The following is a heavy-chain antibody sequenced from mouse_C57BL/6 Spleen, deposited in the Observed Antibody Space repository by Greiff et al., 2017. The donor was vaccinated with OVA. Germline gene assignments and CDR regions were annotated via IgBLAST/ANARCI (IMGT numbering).Heavy chain of an antibody. CDR3: ARLGYYGSRDY. D-gene: IGHD1-1*01. V-gene: IGHV1-18*01. Sequence: VQLKQSGPELVKPGASVKIPCKASGYTFTDYNMDWVKQSHGTSLEWIGDINPNNGGNIYNQKFKGKATLTVDKSSSTAYMELRSLTSEDTAVYYCARLGYYGSRDYWGQGTTLTVSS. CDR2: INPNNGGN. CDR1: GYTFTDYN. J-gene: IGHJ2*01.